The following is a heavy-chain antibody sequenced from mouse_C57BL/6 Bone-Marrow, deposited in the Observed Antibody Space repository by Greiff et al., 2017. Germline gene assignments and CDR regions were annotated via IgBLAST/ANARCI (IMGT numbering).Heavy chain of an antibody. Sequence: QVQLQQPGAELVMPGASVKLSCKASGYTFTSYWMHWVKQRPGQGLEWIGEIDPSASYTNYNQKFKGKSTLTVDKSSSTAYMQLSRLTSEDSAVYYCAREPPHYYGSSYWFAYWGQGTLVTVSA. V-gene: IGHV1-69*01. CDR2: IDPSASYT. D-gene: IGHD1-1*01. CDR1: GYTFTSYW. J-gene: IGHJ3*01. CDR3: AREPPHYYGSSYWFAY.